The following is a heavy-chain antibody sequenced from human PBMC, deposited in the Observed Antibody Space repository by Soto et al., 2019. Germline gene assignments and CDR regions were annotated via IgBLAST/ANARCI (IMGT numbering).Heavy chain of an antibody. Sequence: QVQLVQSGAEVKKPGASVKGSCKASGYTFTSYGISWVRQAPGQGLEWMGWTSAYNGNTNYAQKLQGRVTMTTDTSASTAYMELRSLRSDDTAVYYCASSLLVGYGLEGESDWGQGTLVTVSS. V-gene: IGHV1-18*01. CDR2: TSAYNGNT. J-gene: IGHJ4*02. CDR1: GYTFTSYG. CDR3: ASSLLVGYGLEGESD. D-gene: IGHD5-18*01.